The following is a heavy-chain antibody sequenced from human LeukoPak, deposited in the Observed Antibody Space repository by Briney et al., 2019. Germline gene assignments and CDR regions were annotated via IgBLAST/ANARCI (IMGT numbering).Heavy chain of an antibody. V-gene: IGHV4-4*07. D-gene: IGHD1-26*01. CDR3: ARENSGSYRDFDY. CDR1: GGSISSYY. J-gene: IGHJ4*02. Sequence: SEALFLSCTFPGGSISSYYWSWSRQPAGKGLGWIGRIYSSGSTNYNASLKSRVSMSVDTSKNQFALKLSSVTAADTAVFYCARENSGSYRDFDYWGQRTLVTVSS. CDR2: IYSSGST.